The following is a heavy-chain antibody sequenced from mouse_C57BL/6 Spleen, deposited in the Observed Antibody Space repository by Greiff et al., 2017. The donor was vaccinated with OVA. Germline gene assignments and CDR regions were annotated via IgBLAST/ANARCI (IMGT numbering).Heavy chain of an antibody. CDR1: GYTFTDYY. D-gene: IGHD1-1*01. CDR2: INPNNGGT. CDR3: ARGGSRLDY. V-gene: IGHV1-26*01. J-gene: IGHJ2*01. Sequence: EVQLQQSGPELVKPGASVKISCKASGYTFTDYYMNWVKQSHGKSLEWIGDINPNNGGTSYNQKFKGKATLTVDKSSSTAYMELRSLTSEDSAVYYCARGGSRLDYWGQGTTLTVSS.